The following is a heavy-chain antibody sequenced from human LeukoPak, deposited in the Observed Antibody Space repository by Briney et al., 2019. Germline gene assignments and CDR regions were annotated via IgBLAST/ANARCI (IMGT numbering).Heavy chain of an antibody. CDR1: GFTFSSRG. V-gene: IGHV3-30*03. CDR3: ARDSDEFFSNWLFPDY. J-gene: IGHJ4*02. D-gene: IGHD3-22*01. CDR2: ISFDETNQ. Sequence: GGALRLSCAVSGFTFSSRGMQWVRQAPGKGLEWVAFISFDETNQYYADSVKGRFTISRDNFHNTLYLQMNSLRAEDTAVYYCARDSDEFFSNWLFPDYWGQGSLVIVSS.